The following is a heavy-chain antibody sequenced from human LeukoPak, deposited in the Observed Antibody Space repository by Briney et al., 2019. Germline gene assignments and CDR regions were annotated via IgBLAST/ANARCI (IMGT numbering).Heavy chain of an antibody. CDR1: GDSVSSKNGA. CDR3: AQDFGTTGWHTFDY. Sequence: SQTLSLTCVVSGDSVSSKNGAWNWIRQSPSRGLEWLGRTYYGSKWYNDYAESMEGRMTISQDTSKNQYSLHLNSVTPDDTAVYYCAQDFGTTGWHTFDYWGQGTLVTVSS. J-gene: IGHJ4*02. D-gene: IGHD6-19*01. V-gene: IGHV6-1*01. CDR2: TYYGSKWYN.